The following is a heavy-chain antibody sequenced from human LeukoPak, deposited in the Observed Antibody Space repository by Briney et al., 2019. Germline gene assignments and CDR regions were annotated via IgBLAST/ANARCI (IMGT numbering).Heavy chain of an antibody. CDR1: GGSFSGYY. D-gene: IGHD3-10*01. CDR2: INHSGST. V-gene: IGHV4-34*01. J-gene: IGHJ4*02. Sequence: SETLSLTCAVYGGSFSGYYWSWIRQPPGMGLEWIGEINHSGSTNYNPSLKSRVTISVDTSKNQFSLKLSSVTAADTAVYYCARAQYYGSGKIDYWGQGTLVTVSS. CDR3: ARAQYYGSGKIDY.